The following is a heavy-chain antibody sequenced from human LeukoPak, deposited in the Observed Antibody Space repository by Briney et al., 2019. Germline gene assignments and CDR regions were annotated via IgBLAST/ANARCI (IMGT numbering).Heavy chain of an antibody. CDR2: IIPIFGTA. J-gene: IGHJ4*02. Sequence: ASVKVSCKASGGTFSSYAISWVRQAPGQGLEWMGGIIPIFGTANYAQKFQGRVTITADESTSTAYMELSSLRSEDTAVYYCARAPPVGSEIRDYFDYWGQGTLVTVSS. V-gene: IGHV1-69*13. CDR1: GGTFSSYA. CDR3: ARAPPVGSEIRDYFDY. D-gene: IGHD5-24*01.